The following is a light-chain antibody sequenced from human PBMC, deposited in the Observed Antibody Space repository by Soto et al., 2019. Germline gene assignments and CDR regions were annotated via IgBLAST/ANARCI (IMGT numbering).Light chain of an antibody. CDR1: TSDVGGYNY. CDR2: DVS. CDR3: SSYSGSSFVL. V-gene: IGLV2-14*01. J-gene: IGLJ2*01. Sequence: QSALTQPASVSGSPGQSITISCTGTTSDVGGYNYVSWYQQHPGKAPKLMIYDVSNWPSGIPSRFSGSKSGNTASLTISGLQPDDEADYYCSSYSGSSFVLFGGGTKLTVL.